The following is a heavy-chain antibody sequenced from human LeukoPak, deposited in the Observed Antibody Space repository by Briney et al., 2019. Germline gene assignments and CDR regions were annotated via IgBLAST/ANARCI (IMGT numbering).Heavy chain of an antibody. CDR3: ATRRLPDFWSGREAFDI. Sequence: SVKVSCKASGGAFSNSAISWVRQAPGQGLEWMGGIIPIFGTANYAQMFQGRVTITTDESTYIAYMELSSLRSEDTAVYYCATRRLPDFWSGREAFDIWGQGTMVTVSS. CDR1: GGAFSNSA. J-gene: IGHJ3*02. V-gene: IGHV1-69*05. CDR2: IIPIFGTA. D-gene: IGHD3-3*01.